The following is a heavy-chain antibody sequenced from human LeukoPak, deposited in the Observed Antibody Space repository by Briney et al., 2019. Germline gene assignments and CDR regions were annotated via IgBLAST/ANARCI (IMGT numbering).Heavy chain of an antibody. CDR2: IYHSGST. CDR3: DRCWSGYYDY. D-gene: IGHD3-3*01. CDR1: GGSISSGGYS. V-gene: IGHV4-30-2*01. J-gene: IGHJ4*02. Sequence: SQTLSLTCAVSGGSISSGGYSWSWIRQPPGKGLEWIGYIYHSGSTYYNPSLKSRVTISVDRSKNQFSLKLSSVTAADTAVYYCDRCWSGYYDYWGQGTLVTVSS.